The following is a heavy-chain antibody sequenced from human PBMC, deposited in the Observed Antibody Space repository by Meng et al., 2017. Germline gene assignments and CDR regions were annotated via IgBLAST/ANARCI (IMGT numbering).Heavy chain of an antibody. J-gene: IGHJ4*02. CDR3: AREPGGAYGGNSYYFDY. Sequence: GESLKISCAASGFTFSSYWMSWVRQAPGKGLEWVANIKQDGSEKYYVDSVQGRFTISRDNAKNSLYLQMNSLRAEDTAVYYCAREPGGAYGGNSYYFDYWGQGTLVTVSS. V-gene: IGHV3-7*01. D-gene: IGHD4-23*01. CDR2: IKQDGSEK. CDR1: GFTFSSYW.